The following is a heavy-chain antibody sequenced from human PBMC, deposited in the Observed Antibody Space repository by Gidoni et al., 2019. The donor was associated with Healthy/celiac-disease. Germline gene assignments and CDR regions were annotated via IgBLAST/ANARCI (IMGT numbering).Heavy chain of an antibody. CDR2: FDPEDGEK. J-gene: IGHJ4*02. Sequence: QVQLVQSGAEVKKPGASVKVSCKVSGYTLTELSMHWVRQAPGKGLEWMGGFDPEDGEKIYAQNFQGRVTMTENTSTDTAYMELSSLRSEDTAVYYCATDPYLYSSGWLWGQGTLVTVSS. V-gene: IGHV1-24*01. CDR3: ATDPYLYSSGWL. CDR1: GYTLTELS. D-gene: IGHD6-19*01.